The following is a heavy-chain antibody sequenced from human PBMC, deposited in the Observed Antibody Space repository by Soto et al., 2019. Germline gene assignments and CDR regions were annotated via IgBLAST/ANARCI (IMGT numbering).Heavy chain of an antibody. CDR2: IYYSGST. CDR1: GGSISSGGYY. CDR3: ASQVGNCISTSCYVNY. V-gene: IGHV4-31*03. Sequence: SETLSLTCTVSGGSISSGGYYWSWIRQHPGKGLEWIGYIYYSGSTYYNPSLKSRVTISVDTSKNQFSLKLSSVTAADTAVYYCASQVGNCISTSCYVNYWGQGTLVTVSS. J-gene: IGHJ4*02. D-gene: IGHD2-2*01.